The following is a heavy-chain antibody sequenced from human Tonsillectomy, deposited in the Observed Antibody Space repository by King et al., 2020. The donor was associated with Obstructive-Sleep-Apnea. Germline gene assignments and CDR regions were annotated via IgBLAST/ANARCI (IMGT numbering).Heavy chain of an antibody. CDR2: IIPLFGTA. CDR1: GGTFSSYA. J-gene: IGHJ4*02. V-gene: IGHV1-69*01. Sequence: QLVQSGAEVKKPGSSVKVSCKASGGTFSSYAISWVRQAPGQGLEWMGGIIPLFGTAKYAQKYQGRVTITADESTSTAYMELSSLRSEDTAVYYCARGFGSGSCSLYYFDYWGQGTLVTVSS. D-gene: IGHD3-10*01. CDR3: ARGFGSGSCSLYYFDY.